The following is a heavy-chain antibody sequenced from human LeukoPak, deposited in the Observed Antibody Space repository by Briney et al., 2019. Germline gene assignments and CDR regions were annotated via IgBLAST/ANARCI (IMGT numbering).Heavy chain of an antibody. Sequence: KPGGSLRLSCAASGLTFSSYSMNWVRQAPGKGLEWVSSISSGSSYIYYADSVKGRFTISRDNAKNSLYLQMNSLRAEDTAVYYCASGLDLRYFDWSPSGLGYWGQGTLVTVSS. V-gene: IGHV3-21*01. CDR3: ASGLDLRYFDWSPSGLGY. CDR1: GLTFSSYS. J-gene: IGHJ4*02. CDR2: ISSGSSYI. D-gene: IGHD3-9*01.